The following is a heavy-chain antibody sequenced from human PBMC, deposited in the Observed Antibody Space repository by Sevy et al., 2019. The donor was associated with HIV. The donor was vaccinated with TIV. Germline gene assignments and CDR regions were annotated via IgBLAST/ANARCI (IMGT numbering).Heavy chain of an antibody. J-gene: IGHJ3*02. CDR2: INPNSGGT. Sequence: ASVKVSCKASGYTFTGYYMHWVRQAPGQGLEWMGWINPNSGGTNYAQKFQGRVTMTRDTSISTAYMELSRLRSDDTAVYYWARDPDSYCSSTSCLGSAFDIWGQGTMVTVSS. CDR3: ARDPDSYCSSTSCLGSAFDI. CDR1: GYTFTGYY. V-gene: IGHV1-2*02. D-gene: IGHD2-2*01.